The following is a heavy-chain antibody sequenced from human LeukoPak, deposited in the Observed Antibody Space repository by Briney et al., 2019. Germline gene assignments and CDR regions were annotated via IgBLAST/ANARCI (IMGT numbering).Heavy chain of an antibody. CDR3: ARDHNLGEELNFDY. CDR1: GFTFSSYG. V-gene: IGHV3-30*03. CDR2: ISYDGSNK. J-gene: IGHJ4*02. Sequence: GGSLRLSCAASGFTFSSYGMHWVRQAPGKGLEWVAVISYDGSNKYYADSVKGRFTISRDNSKNTLYLQMNSLRAEDTAVYYCARDHNLGEELNFDYWGQGTLATVSS. D-gene: IGHD1-26*01.